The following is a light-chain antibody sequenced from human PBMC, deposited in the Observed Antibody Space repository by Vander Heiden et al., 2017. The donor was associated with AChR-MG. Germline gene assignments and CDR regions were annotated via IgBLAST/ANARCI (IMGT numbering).Light chain of an antibody. Sequence: DIQMTQSPSTLSASLGDRVTITCRASQSLKRWLAWYQQKPGNPPRLLIYDASNLESGVPSRFSGSGSGTEFTLTISSLQPDDFATYYCQHYNQYPYKFGPGTKLEIK. J-gene: IGKJ2*01. CDR1: QSLKRW. V-gene: IGKV1-5*01. CDR2: DAS. CDR3: QHYNQYPYK.